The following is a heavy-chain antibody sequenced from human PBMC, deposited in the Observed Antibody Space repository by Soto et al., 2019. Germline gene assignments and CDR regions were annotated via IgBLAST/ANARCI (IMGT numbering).Heavy chain of an antibody. Sequence: SETLSLTCAVYGGSFSGYYWSWIRQPPGKGLEWIGEINHSGSTNYNPSLKSRVTISVDTSKNQFSLKLSSVTAADTAVYYCARGPYYYGSGSYYNPLHYYYYGMDVWGQGTTVTVSS. V-gene: IGHV4-34*01. J-gene: IGHJ6*02. CDR3: ARGPYYYGSGSYYNPLHYYYYGMDV. CDR2: INHSGST. D-gene: IGHD3-10*01. CDR1: GGSFSGYY.